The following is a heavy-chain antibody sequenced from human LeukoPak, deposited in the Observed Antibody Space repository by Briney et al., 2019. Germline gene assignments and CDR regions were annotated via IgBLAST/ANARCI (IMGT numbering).Heavy chain of an antibody. D-gene: IGHD4-17*01. J-gene: IGHJ5*02. CDR1: GGSISSYY. CDR3: AREVETTVDNWFDP. CDR2: IYYSGST. V-gene: IGHV4-59*01. Sequence: PSETLSLTCTVSGGSISSYYWSWIRQPPGKGLEWIGYIYYSGSTNYNPSLKSRVTISVDTSKNQFSLKLSSVTAADTAVYCCAREVETTVDNWFDPWGQGTLVTVSS.